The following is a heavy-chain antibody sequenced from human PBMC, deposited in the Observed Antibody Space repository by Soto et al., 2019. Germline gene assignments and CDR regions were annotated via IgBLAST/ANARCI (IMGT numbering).Heavy chain of an antibody. CDR3: ARKSSGWYVDS. Sequence: EVQLVESGGGLVQPGRSLRLSCAASGFTFSSYSMNWVRQAPGKGLEWVSYISSSSSTIYYADSVKGRFTISRDNAKNSLYLQMNSLRAEDTAVYYCARKSSGWYVDSWGQGTLVTVSS. CDR1: GFTFSSYS. CDR2: ISSSSSTI. D-gene: IGHD6-19*01. V-gene: IGHV3-48*01. J-gene: IGHJ4*02.